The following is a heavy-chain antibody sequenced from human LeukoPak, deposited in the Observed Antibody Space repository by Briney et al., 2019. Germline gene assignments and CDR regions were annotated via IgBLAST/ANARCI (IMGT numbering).Heavy chain of an antibody. CDR2: ISSSSSYI. CDR3: ARAQRITIFGVVNTSFDY. D-gene: IGHD3-3*01. CDR1: GFTFSSYS. Sequence: GGSLRLSCAAPGFTFSSYSMNWVRQAPGKGLEWVSSISSSSSYIYYADSVKGRFTISRDNAKNSLYLQMNSLRAEDTAVYYCARAQRITIFGVVNTSFDYWGQGTLVTVSS. V-gene: IGHV3-21*01. J-gene: IGHJ4*02.